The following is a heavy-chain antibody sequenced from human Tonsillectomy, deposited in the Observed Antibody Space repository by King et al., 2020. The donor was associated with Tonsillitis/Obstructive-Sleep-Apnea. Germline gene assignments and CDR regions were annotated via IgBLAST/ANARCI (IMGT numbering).Heavy chain of an antibody. D-gene: IGHD7-27*01. CDR2: ISGSGST. Sequence: QLQESGPGLVKSSETLSLTCTVSGGSISSFYWSWVRQPPGKGLEWIGYISGSGSTKYNPSLKSRVTISLDTSKNQFSLKVNSVTAADTAVYYCARGNWGVRDGWGQGTTVTVS. CDR3: ARGNWGVRDG. CDR1: GGSISSFY. V-gene: IGHV4-59*01. J-gene: IGHJ6*02.